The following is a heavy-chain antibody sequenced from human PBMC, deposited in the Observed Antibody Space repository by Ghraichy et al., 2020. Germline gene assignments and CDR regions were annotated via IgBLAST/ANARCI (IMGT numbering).Heavy chain of an antibody. CDR1: GFSFSDYS. CDR2: ITGSSITI. CDR3: ARLPLPRRAAVGDWYFDL. V-gene: IGHV3-48*01. J-gene: IGHJ2*01. Sequence: GGSLRLSCEGSGFSFSDYSMIWVRLTPRKALEWVSYITGSSITIVYTDSVKGRFTISRDNAKNSLYLQMNSLRAEDTAVYYCARLPLPRRAAVGDWYFDLWGRGTLVPVSS. D-gene: IGHD6-13*01.